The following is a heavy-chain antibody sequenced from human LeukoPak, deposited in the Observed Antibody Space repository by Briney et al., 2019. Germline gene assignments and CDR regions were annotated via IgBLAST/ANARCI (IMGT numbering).Heavy chain of an antibody. J-gene: IGHJ3*02. CDR3: ARRPSGSDAFDI. CDR2: IYYSGST. Sequence: SETLSLTYPVSGDSISSYYWSWIRQPPGKGLEWIGFIYYSGSTNYNPSLKSRVTISIDTSKNQFSLKLSSVTAPDTAVYYCARRPSGSDAFDIWGQGTMVTVSS. V-gene: IGHV4-59*08. CDR1: GDSISSYY. D-gene: IGHD3-22*01.